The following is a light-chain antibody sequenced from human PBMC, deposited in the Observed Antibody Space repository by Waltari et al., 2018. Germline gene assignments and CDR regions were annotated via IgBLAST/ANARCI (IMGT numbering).Light chain of an antibody. CDR3: CSYAGSYTFHVV. J-gene: IGLJ2*01. CDR1: SSDVGGYHY. V-gene: IGLV2-11*01. Sequence: QSALTQPRSVSGSPGQSVPISCTGTSSDVGGYHYVPWYQQHPGKAPKLMIYDVSKRPSGVPDRFSGSKSGNTASLTISGLQAEDEADYYCCSYAGSYTFHVVFGGGTKLTVL. CDR2: DVS.